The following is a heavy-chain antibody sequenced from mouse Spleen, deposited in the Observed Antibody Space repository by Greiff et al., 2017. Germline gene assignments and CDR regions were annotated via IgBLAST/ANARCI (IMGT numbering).Heavy chain of an antibody. J-gene: IGHJ2*01. D-gene: IGHD2-3*01. CDR2: INSNGGST. V-gene: IGHV5-6-2*01. Sequence: EVKVVESGGGLVKLGGSLKLSCAASGFTFSSYYMSWVRQTPEKRLELVAAINSNGGSTYYPDTVKGRFTISRDNAKNTLYLQMSSLKSEDTALYYCARTYDGYYDYWGQGTTLTVSS. CDR3: ARTYDGYYDY. CDR1: GFTFSSYY.